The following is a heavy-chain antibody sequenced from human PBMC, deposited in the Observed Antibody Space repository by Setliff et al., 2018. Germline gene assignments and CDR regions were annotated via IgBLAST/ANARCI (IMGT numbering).Heavy chain of an antibody. V-gene: IGHV3-74*01. CDR1: GFTFRKYW. Sequence: GGSLRLSCGASGFTFRKYWMYWVRQVPGKGLVWVSRINGDGTITNDADSVKGRFTISRDNAKNTLYLQMNSLRGEDTAVYFCASIDWGENFYNTDVWGKGTTVTVSS. J-gene: IGHJ6*04. D-gene: IGHD7-27*01. CDR2: INGDGTIT. CDR3: ASIDWGENFYNTDV.